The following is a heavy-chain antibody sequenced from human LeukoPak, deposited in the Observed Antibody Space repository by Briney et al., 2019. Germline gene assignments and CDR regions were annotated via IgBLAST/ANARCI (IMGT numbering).Heavy chain of an antibody. CDR2: VYYGGNT. CDR3: ARQRADYFYHYLDV. V-gene: IGHV4-39*01. CDR1: GGSISSSSYC. J-gene: IGHJ6*03. Sequence: SETLSLTCTVSGGSISSSSYCWDWLRQPPGKGLEWIGNVYYGGNTFYNSSLESRVTISVDMSKNQFSLKLSSLTAADTAIYYCARQRADYFYHYLDVWGRGTSVTVSS.